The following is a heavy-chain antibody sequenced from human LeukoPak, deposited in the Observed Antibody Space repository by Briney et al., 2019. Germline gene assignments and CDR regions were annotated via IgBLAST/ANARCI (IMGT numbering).Heavy chain of an antibody. V-gene: IGHV3-23*01. J-gene: IGHJ4*02. Sequence: GGSLRLSCAASGFTFSNHAMTWVRQAPGKGLEWVSAISGSGGTAYYADSVKGRFTISRDNPKSTLYLQVNSLRAEDTAVYYCAKDRNFWPGSSGFDYWGQGTLVTVSS. D-gene: IGHD3/OR15-3a*01. CDR3: AKDRNFWPGSSGFDY. CDR1: GFTFSNHA. CDR2: ISGSGGTA.